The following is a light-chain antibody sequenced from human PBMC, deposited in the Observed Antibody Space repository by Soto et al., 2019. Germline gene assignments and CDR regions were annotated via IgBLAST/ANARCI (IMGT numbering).Light chain of an antibody. CDR1: RSLLDSNGYNY. CDR2: LGS. J-gene: IGKJ4*02. V-gene: IGKV2-28*01. CDR3: LQALQTPLT. Sequence: EIVMTQSPLSLSVTPGEPASISCRSSRSLLDSNGYNYLEWYLQKPGQPPQVLIYLGSNRAAGVPDRFSGSGSGTEFTLNISRVQAEDVAVYYCLQALQTPLTFGGGTKVEIK.